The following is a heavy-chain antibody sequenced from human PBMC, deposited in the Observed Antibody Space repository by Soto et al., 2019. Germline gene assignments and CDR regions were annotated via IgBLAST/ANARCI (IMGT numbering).Heavy chain of an antibody. D-gene: IGHD5-18*01. Sequence: EVQLVEPGGGLVQPGGSLRLSCAASGFTFSSYWMLWVRQAPGKGLVWVSRINSDGSTTSYADSVKGRFTISRDNAKNTLYLQMNSLRAEDTAVYYCARVNPGYSYVNYWGQGTLVTVSS. CDR3: ARVNPGYSYVNY. V-gene: IGHV3-74*01. CDR2: INSDGSTT. J-gene: IGHJ4*02. CDR1: GFTFSSYW.